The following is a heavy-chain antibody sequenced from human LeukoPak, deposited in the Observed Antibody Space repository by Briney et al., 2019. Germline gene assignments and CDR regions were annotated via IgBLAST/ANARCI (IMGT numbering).Heavy chain of an antibody. J-gene: IGHJ4*02. CDR3: ARATTLGEYQLLYGSNY. V-gene: IGHV3-30-3*01. CDR1: GFTFSSYA. D-gene: IGHD2-2*02. Sequence: GGSLRLSCAASGFTFSSYAMHWVRQAPGKGLEWVAVISYDGSNKYYADSVKGRFTISRDNSKNTLYLQMNSLRAEDTAVYYCARATTLGEYQLLYGSNYWGQGTLVTVSS. CDR2: ISYDGSNK.